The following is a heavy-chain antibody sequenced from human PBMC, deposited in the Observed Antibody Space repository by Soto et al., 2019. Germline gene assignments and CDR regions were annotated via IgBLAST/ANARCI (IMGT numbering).Heavy chain of an antibody. Sequence: GGSLRLSCVASGFSFKDVWMNWVRQAPGKGLEWIGRIKSKTDGGSTDYAAPVKGRFSISRDDSKNTLFLQMNSLKIEDTAVYYCTPEEGYGSGTNWFDPWCQGTLVTVST. V-gene: IGHV3-15*01. J-gene: IGHJ5*02. CDR2: IKSKTDGGST. CDR1: GFSFKDVW. D-gene: IGHD3-10*01. CDR3: TPEEGYGSGTNWFDP.